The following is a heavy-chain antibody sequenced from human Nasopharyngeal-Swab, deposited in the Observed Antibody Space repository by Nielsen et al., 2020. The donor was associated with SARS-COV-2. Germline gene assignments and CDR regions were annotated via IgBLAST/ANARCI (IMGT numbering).Heavy chain of an antibody. V-gene: IGHV3-7*01. J-gene: IGHJ6*02. Sequence: GESLKISCAVSGFTFSRFWMTWVRQAPGKGLEWVAYLKQDGSEEYYVDSVKGRFTISRDNAKNSLYLQMSSLRAEDTAVYYCARMNYYFYYGMDVWGQGTTVTVSS. CDR2: LKQDGSEE. CDR1: GFTFSRFW. CDR3: ARMNYYFYYGMDV.